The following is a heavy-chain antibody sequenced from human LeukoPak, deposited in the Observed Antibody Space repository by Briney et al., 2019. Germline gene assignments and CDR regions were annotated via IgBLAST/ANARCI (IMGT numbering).Heavy chain of an antibody. CDR3: ARQGSGWYLEYYFDY. V-gene: IGHV3-33*01. Sequence: PGGSLRLSCAASGFTFSSYGMHWVRQAPGKGLEWVAVIWYDGSNKYYADSVKGRFTISRDNSKNTLYLQMNSLRAEDTAVYYCARQGSGWYLEYYFDYWGQGTLVTVSS. CDR2: IWYDGSNK. CDR1: GFTFSSYG. D-gene: IGHD6-19*01. J-gene: IGHJ4*02.